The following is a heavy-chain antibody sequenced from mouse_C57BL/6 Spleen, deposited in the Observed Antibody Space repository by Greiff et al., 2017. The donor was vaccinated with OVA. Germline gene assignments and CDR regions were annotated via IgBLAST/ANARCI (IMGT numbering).Heavy chain of an antibody. V-gene: IGHV1-76*01. CDR2: IYPGSGNT. Sequence: VQLQQSGAELVRPGASVKLSCKASGYTFTDYYINWVKQRPGQGLEWIARIYPGSGNTYYKEKFKGKATLTAEKSSSTAYMQLSSLTSEDSAVYFCARDDYDGRFAYWGQGTLVTVSA. D-gene: IGHD2-4*01. CDR3: ARDDYDGRFAY. J-gene: IGHJ3*01. CDR1: GYTFTDYY.